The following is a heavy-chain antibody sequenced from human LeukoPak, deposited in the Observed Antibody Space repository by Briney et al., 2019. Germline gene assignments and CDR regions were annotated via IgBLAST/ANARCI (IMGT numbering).Heavy chain of an antibody. V-gene: IGHV3-23*01. Sequence: PGGSLRLSCAASGFTFSSYAMSWVRQAPGKGPEWVSGVSGSGDSTYYADSVKGRFTISRDNSKNTLYLQMNSLRGEDTAVYSCARPVGGRTAIGAFKVWGQGTLVTVSS. D-gene: IGHD2-21*02. J-gene: IGHJ3*01. CDR3: ARPVGGRTAIGAFKV. CDR2: VSGSGDST. CDR1: GFTFSSYA.